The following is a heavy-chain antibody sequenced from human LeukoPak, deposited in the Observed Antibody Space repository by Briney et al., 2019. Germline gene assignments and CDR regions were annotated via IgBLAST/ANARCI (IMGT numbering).Heavy chain of an antibody. V-gene: IGHV3-48*03. CDR2: ISSSGSII. CDR3: ARGAYYYDSSGYYGAFDI. D-gene: IGHD3-22*01. Sequence: GGSLRLSCAASGFTFSSYEKNWVRQAPGKGLEWVSYISSSGSIIYYADSVKGRFTISRDSAKNSLYLQMNSLRAEDTAVYYCARGAYYYDSSGYYGAFDIWGQGTMVTVSS. CDR1: GFTFSSYE. J-gene: IGHJ3*02.